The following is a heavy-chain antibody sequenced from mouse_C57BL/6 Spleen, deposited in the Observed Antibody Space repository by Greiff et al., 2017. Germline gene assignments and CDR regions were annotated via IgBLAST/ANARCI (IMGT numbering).Heavy chain of an antibody. V-gene: IGHV3-6*01. CDR2: ISYDGSN. D-gene: IGHD4-1*01. Sequence: DVQLQESGPGLVKPSQSLSLTCSVTGYSITSGYYWNWIRQFPGNKLEWMGYISYDGSNNYNPSLKNRISITRDTSKNQFFLKLNSVTTEDSATYYCARKGFTGTRAMDYWGQGTSVTVSS. J-gene: IGHJ4*01. CDR3: ARKGFTGTRAMDY. CDR1: GYSITSGYY.